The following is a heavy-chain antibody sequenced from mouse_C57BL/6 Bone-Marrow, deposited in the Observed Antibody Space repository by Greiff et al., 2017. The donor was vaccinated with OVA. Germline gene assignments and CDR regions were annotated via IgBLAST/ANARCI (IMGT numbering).Heavy chain of an antibody. V-gene: IGHV5-6*01. D-gene: IGHD1-1*01. CDR1: GFTFSSYG. CDR3: ARRRYYEYFDV. CDR2: ISSGGSYT. J-gene: IGHJ1*03. Sequence: EVQLKESGGDLVKPGGSLKLSCAASGFTFSSYGMSWVRQTPDKRLEWVATISSGGSYTYYPDSVKGRFTISRDNAKNTLYLQMSSLKSEDTAMYYCARRRYYEYFDVWGTGTTVTVSS.